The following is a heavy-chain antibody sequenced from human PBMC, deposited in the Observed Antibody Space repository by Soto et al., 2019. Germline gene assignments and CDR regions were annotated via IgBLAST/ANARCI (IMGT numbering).Heavy chain of an antibody. V-gene: IGHV4-38-2*01. J-gene: IGHJ6*02. CDR2: MYHSGIT. D-gene: IGHD6-6*01. Sequence: SETLSLTCAVSGYSIRSGYFWGWIRQPLGKGLEWIGSMYHSGITYYNLSLKSRVTISVDTSKNQLSLKLSSATAADTAVYYCARSMYSTSAQLYYGMDVWGQGTTVTVSS. CDR3: ARSMYSTSAQLYYGMDV. CDR1: GYSIRSGYF.